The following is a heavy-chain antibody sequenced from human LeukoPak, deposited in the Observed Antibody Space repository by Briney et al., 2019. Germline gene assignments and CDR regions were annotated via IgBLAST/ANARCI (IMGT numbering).Heavy chain of an antibody. D-gene: IGHD4-17*01. J-gene: IGHJ4*02. V-gene: IGHV3-33*01. Sequence: GRSLRLSCAASGFTFSSYGMHWVRQAPGKGLEWVAVIWYDGSNKYYADSVKGRFTISGDNSKNTLYLQMNSLRAEDTAVYYCARVGMTTVTTLDYWGQGTLVTVSS. CDR1: GFTFSSYG. CDR2: IWYDGSNK. CDR3: ARVGMTTVTTLDY.